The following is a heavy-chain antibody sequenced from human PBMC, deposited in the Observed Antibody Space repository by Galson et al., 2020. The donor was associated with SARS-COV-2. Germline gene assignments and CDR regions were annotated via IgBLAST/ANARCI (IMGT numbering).Heavy chain of an antibody. CDR2: MYTSGNT. CDR3: ARDLFECTGSDCHRGIFDY. V-gene: IGHV4-4*07. CDR1: GGSISSYS. J-gene: IGHJ4*02. Sequence: SETLSLTCTVSGGSISSYSWSWIRQPAGKGLEWIGRMYTSGNTDYNPSLKSRVSMAVDTSKNQFSLKLNSVTAADTALYYCARDLFECTGSDCHRGIFDYWGQGTLVTVSS. D-gene: IGHD2-8*02.